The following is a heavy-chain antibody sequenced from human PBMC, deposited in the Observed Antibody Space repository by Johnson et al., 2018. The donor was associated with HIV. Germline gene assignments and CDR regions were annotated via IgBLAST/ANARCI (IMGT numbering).Heavy chain of an antibody. CDR3: ARKQWLEIPSDAFDV. J-gene: IGHJ3*01. D-gene: IGHD6-19*01. CDR2: IGTAGDT. V-gene: IGHV3-13*01. CDR1: GFTFSSYA. Sequence: VQLVESGGGVVQPGRSLRLSCAASGFTFSSYAMHWVRQAPGKGLEWVSAIGTAGDTYYPGSVKGRFTISRDNAKRTLYLQMNSLRAEDTAVYYCARKQWLEIPSDAFDVWGQGTMVTVSS.